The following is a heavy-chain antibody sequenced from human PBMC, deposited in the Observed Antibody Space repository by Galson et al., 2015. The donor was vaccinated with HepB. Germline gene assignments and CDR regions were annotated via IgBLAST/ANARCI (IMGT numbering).Heavy chain of an antibody. CDR2: ISHSGTDT. Sequence: SLRLSCAASGFIFSSHAMSWVRQAPGKGLEWVSGISHSGTDTYNADSVKGRFTISRDNSKNTLYLEMNSLRVEDTAVYYCAKFGDYQLVDGTYFDYWGQGTLVTVSS. D-gene: IGHD1-1*01. V-gene: IGHV3-23*01. CDR1: GFIFSSHA. J-gene: IGHJ4*02. CDR3: AKFGDYQLVDGTYFDY.